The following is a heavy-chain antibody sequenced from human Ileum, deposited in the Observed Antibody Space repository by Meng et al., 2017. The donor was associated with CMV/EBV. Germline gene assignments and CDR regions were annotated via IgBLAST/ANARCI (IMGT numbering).Heavy chain of an antibody. J-gene: IGHJ3*02. CDR1: GFTFSSYA. CDR3: ARERGYCSSASCRRVYDDAFDI. Sequence: GESLKISCAASGFTFSSYAMHWVRQAPGKGLEWVAVISYDGSNKYYADSVKGRFTISRDNSKNTLYLQMNSLSAEDMAVYYCARERGYCSSASCRRVYDDAFDIWGQGTMVTVSS. V-gene: IGHV3-30*04. CDR2: ISYDGSNK. D-gene: IGHD2-2*01.